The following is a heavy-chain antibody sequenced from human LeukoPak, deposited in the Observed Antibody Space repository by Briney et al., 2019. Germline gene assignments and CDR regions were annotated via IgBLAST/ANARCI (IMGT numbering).Heavy chain of an antibody. D-gene: IGHD2-15*01. Sequence: ASVKVSCKASGYTFTSYYMHWVRQAPGQGLEWMGIINPSGGSTSYAQKFQGRGTMTRDTSTSTVYMELSSLRSEDTAVYYCARVVPEVYGMDVWGQGTTVTVSS. CDR2: INPSGGST. CDR1: GYTFTSYY. V-gene: IGHV1-46*01. CDR3: ARVVPEVYGMDV. J-gene: IGHJ6*02.